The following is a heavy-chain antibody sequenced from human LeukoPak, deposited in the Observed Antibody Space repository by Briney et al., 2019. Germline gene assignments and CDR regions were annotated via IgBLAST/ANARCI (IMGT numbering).Heavy chain of an antibody. Sequence: GGSLGLSCAASGFTFDDYGMSWVRQAPGKGLEWVSGINWNGGSTGYADSVKGRFTISRDNAKNSLYLQMNSLRAEDTAVYYCARHVVAVGFDYWGQGTLVTVSS. CDR1: GFTFDDYG. CDR2: INWNGGST. V-gene: IGHV3-20*04. J-gene: IGHJ4*02. CDR3: ARHVVAVGFDY. D-gene: IGHD3-22*01.